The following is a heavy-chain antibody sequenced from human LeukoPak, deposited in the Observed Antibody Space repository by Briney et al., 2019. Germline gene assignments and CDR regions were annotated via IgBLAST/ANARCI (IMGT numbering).Heavy chain of an antibody. Sequence: PSETLSLTCTVSGGSISSYYWSWIRQPAGKGLEWIGRIYTSGSTNYNPSLKSRVTMSVDTSKNQFSLKLSSVTAADTAVYYCARERPDPLGYCSGGSCYRGGYYYMDAWGKGTTVTISS. V-gene: IGHV4-4*07. CDR1: GGSISSYY. D-gene: IGHD2-15*01. CDR3: ARERPDPLGYCSGGSCYRGGYYYMDA. J-gene: IGHJ6*03. CDR2: IYTSGST.